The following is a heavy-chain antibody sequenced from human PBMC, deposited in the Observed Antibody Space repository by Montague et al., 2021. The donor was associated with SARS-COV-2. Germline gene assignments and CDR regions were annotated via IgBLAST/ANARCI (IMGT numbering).Heavy chain of an antibody. D-gene: IGHD4-17*01. CDR3: AFYGDYALDY. J-gene: IGHJ4*02. Sequence: SLRLSCAASGFTFDDYAMHWVRQAPGKGPEWVSGISWNSGSIVYADSVKGRFTISRDNAKNSLYLQMNSLRAEDTALYYCAFYGDYALDYWGQGTLVTVSS. CDR1: GFTFDDYA. V-gene: IGHV3-9*01. CDR2: ISWNSGSI.